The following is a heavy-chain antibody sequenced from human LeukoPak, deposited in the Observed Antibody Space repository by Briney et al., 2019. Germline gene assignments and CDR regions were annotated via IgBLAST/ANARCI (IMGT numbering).Heavy chain of an antibody. J-gene: IGHJ4*02. CDR1: GGSNSSYY. V-gene: IGHV4-59*01. Sequence: SETLSLTCTVSGGSNSSYYWSWIRQPPGKGLEWIGYIYYSGSTNYNPSLKSRVTISVDTSKNQFSLKLSSVTATDTAVYYCARIAAAGHFDYWGQGTLVTVSS. D-gene: IGHD6-13*01. CDR2: IYYSGST. CDR3: ARIAAAGHFDY.